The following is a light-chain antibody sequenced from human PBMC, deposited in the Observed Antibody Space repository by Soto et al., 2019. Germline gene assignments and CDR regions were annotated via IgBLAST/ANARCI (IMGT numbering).Light chain of an antibody. CDR2: AAS. V-gene: IGKV3-20*01. Sequence: DMVLTQSPGTLSLSPGERATLSCRASRSFASSYLGWYQQKPGQAPRLLLYAASKRATGIPDRFSGSGSATDFTLTINRLEPEDSAVYYCQQYGSSPPYTFGQGTKVEI. J-gene: IGKJ2*01. CDR3: QQYGSSPPYT. CDR1: RSFASSY.